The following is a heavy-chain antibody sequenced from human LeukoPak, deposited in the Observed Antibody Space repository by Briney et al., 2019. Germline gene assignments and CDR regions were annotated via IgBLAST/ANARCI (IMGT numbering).Heavy chain of an antibody. CDR1: GFTFSSYS. CDR3: ARDVSGGDTAMYLFPRQNNWFDP. J-gene: IGHJ5*02. V-gene: IGHV3-48*04. D-gene: IGHD5-18*01. Sequence: GGSLRLSCAASGFTFSSYSMNWVRQAPGKGLEWVSYISSSSSTIYYADSVKGRFTISRDNAKNSLYLQMNSLRAEDTAVYYCARDVSGGDTAMYLFPRQNNWFDPWGQGTLVTVSS. CDR2: ISSSSSTI.